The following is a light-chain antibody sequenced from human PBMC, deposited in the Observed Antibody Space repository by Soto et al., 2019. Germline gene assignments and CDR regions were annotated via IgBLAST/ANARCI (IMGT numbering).Light chain of an antibody. CDR2: KAS. CDR3: QQYNSYSQT. J-gene: IGKJ1*01. V-gene: IGKV1-5*03. CDR1: QTISSW. Sequence: DIQMTQSPSTLSGSVGARVTITCRASQTISSWLAWYQQKPGKAPKLLIYKASTLKSGVPSRFSGSGSGTEFTLTISSLQPDDFATYYCQQYNSYSQTFGQGTKVDIK.